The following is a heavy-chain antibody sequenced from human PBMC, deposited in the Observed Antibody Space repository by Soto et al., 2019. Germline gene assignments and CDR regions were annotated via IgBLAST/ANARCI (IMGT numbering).Heavy chain of an antibody. V-gene: IGHV4-59*01. D-gene: IGHD6-19*01. CDR3: ARSPGYTSGWYYFDY. Sequence: LSETLSLTCTVSGGSISYYYWSWIRQPPGKGLEWIGYIYYSGSTNYNPSLKTRVTISVDTSKNQFSLKLTSVTAADAAVYYCARSPGYTSGWYYFDYWGQGTLVTVSS. J-gene: IGHJ4*02. CDR1: GGSISYYY. CDR2: IYYSGST.